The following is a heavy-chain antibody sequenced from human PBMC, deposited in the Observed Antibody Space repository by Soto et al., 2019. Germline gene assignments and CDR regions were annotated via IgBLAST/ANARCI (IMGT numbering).Heavy chain of an antibody. D-gene: IGHD4-17*01. Sequence: EVQLVESGGGLVKPGGSLRLACVASGFNFSSYSMNWVRQAPGKGLEWVSSISSSSSYIHYADSLKGRFTISRDNAKNSLYLQMNSLRADDTAVYYCARGTTLITPLWFDPCGQGTLVTVSA. V-gene: IGHV3-21*01. CDR2: ISSSSSYI. CDR3: ARGTTLITPLWFDP. J-gene: IGHJ5*02. CDR1: GFNFSSYS.